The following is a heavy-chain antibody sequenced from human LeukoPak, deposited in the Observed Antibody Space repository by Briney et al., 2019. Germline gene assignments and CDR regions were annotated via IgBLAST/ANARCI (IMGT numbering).Heavy chain of an antibody. Sequence: SETLSLTCTVSGGSISSYYWSWIRQPPGKGLEWIRYIYYSGSTNYNPSLKSRVTISVDTSKNQFSLKLSSVTAADTAVYYCAGRSSSVSYFDYWGQGTLVTVSS. D-gene: IGHD6-19*01. CDR1: GGSISSYY. CDR2: IYYSGST. V-gene: IGHV4-59*08. J-gene: IGHJ4*02. CDR3: AGRSSSVSYFDY.